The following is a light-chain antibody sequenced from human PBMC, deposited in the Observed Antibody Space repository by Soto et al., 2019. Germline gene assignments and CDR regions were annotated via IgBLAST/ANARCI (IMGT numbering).Light chain of an antibody. J-gene: IGKJ5*01. CDR2: DAS. Sequence: DIQMTQSPSSLSASVGDRVTITCQASQNINNYLNWYQQKPGRAPKLLIYDASNLEAGVPSRFRGSGSGTDFTFIISRLQPEDIATYYCQQYENLPTVGQGTRLEIK. V-gene: IGKV1-33*01. CDR1: QNINNY. CDR3: QQYENLPT.